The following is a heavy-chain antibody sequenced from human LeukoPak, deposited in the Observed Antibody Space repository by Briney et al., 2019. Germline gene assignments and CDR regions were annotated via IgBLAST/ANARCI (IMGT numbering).Heavy chain of an antibody. V-gene: IGHV3-30*02. J-gene: IGHJ4*02. Sequence: PGRSLRLSCAASGFTFSSYAMHWVRQAPGKGLEWVAFIRYDGSNKYYADSVKGRFTISRDNSKNTLYLQMNSLRAEDTAVYYCAKGGSYPPLYFDYWGQGTLVTVSS. CDR3: AKGGSYPPLYFDY. CDR2: IRYDGSNK. D-gene: IGHD1-26*01. CDR1: GFTFSSYA.